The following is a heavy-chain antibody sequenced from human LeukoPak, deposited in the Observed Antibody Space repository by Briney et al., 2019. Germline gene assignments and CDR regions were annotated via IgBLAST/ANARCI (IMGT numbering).Heavy chain of an antibody. CDR3: AKETRGSYSDY. Sequence: GESLKISCAASGFTFSSSGMHWVRQAPGKGLEWVAFISYDGSNRYYADSVKGRFTISRDNSKNTLYLQMNSLRAEDTAVYYCAKETRGSYSDYWGQGTLVTVSS. J-gene: IGHJ4*02. CDR2: ISYDGSNR. D-gene: IGHD5-12*01. V-gene: IGHV3-30*02. CDR1: GFTFSSSG.